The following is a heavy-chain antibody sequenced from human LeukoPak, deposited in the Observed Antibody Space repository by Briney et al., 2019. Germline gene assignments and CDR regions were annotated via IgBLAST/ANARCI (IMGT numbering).Heavy chain of an antibody. V-gene: IGHV1-8*03. CDR3: ARGGRGRNWFDP. Sequence: VSVKVSCKASGYTFTSYYINWVRQATGQGLEWMGWMNPNSGNTGYAQKFQGRVTITRNTSISTAYMELSSLRSEDTAVYYCARGGRGRNWFDPWGQGTLVTVSS. CDR2: MNPNSGNT. CDR1: GYTFTSYY. D-gene: IGHD3-10*01. J-gene: IGHJ5*02.